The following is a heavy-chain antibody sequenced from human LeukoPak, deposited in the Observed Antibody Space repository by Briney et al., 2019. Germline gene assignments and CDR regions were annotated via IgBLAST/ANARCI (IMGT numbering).Heavy chain of an antibody. J-gene: IGHJ4*02. V-gene: IGHV4-59*08. CDR3: ARHSRLDKSSLSWADY. CDR2: IYHSGGT. CDR1: GGSISSDY. D-gene: IGHD2-2*03. Sequence: SETLSLTCTVSGGSISSDYWSWIRQPPGKALEWIGNIYHSGGTNYNPSLKSRITISVDTSKNQFSLRLSSVTAADTAVYYCARHSRLDKSSLSWADYWGQGTLVTVS.